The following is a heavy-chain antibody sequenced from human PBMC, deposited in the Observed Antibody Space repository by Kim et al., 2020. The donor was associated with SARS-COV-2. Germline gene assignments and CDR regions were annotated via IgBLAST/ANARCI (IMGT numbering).Heavy chain of an antibody. CDR3: ARSPSGPEGY. V-gene: IGHV3-74*01. Sequence: SWKGRFPVSRDNAKNTLYLHMNSLRAEDTAVYFCARSPSGPEGYWGQGTLVTVSS. J-gene: IGHJ4*02.